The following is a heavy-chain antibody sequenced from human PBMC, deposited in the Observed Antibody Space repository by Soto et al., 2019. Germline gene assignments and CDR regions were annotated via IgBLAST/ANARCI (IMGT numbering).Heavy chain of an antibody. V-gene: IGHV1-46*01. CDR1: GYTFTSYY. CDR3: ARDEDDSSGYYGLVAFDI. D-gene: IGHD3-22*01. CDR2: INPSGGST. Sequence: QVQLVQSGAEVKKPGASVKVSCKASGYTFTSYYMHWVRQAPGQGLEWMGIINPSGGSTSYAQKFQGRVTMTRDTSTSTVYMELRSVRSEDTAVYYCARDEDDSSGYYGLVAFDIWGQGTMVTVSS. J-gene: IGHJ3*02.